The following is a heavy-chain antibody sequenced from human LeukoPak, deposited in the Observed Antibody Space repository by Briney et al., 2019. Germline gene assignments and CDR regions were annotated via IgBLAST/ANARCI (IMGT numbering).Heavy chain of an antibody. CDR2: IRNDGAKT. CDR3: AKDGVILAPGVYWYMDV. V-gene: IGHV3-30*02. D-gene: IGHD3-16*02. Sequence: GGSLRLSCVGSTLTFSDYGMHWVRQAPGKGLEWVAFIRNDGAKTYYADSAKGRFTISRDNSRNTLYLQMNSLTAEDTAVFYCAKDGVILAPGVYWYMDVWGRGTTVTVSS. CDR1: TLTFSDYG. J-gene: IGHJ6*03.